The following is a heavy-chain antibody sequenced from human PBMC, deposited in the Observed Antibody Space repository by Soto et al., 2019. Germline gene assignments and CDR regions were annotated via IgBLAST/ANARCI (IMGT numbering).Heavy chain of an antibody. V-gene: IGHV3-7*01. CDR1: GFTFSTYW. CDR3: ARGWGYFDSSGFPYLYAMDV. Sequence: GGSRRLSCAASGFTFSTYWMSWVRQAPGKGLEWVANIKEDGSEKYYVDSVEGRFTISRDNAKNSLYLQMTSLRAEDTALYYCARGWGYFDSSGFPYLYAMDVWGQGTTVTVSS. D-gene: IGHD3-22*01. CDR2: IKEDGSEK. J-gene: IGHJ6*02.